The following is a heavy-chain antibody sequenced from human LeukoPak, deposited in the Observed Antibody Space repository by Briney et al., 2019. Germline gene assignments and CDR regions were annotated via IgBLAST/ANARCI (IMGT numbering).Heavy chain of an antibody. J-gene: IGHJ3*02. CDR1: GFTFSSYG. D-gene: IGHD3-10*01. V-gene: IGHV3-23*01. Sequence: PGGSLRLSCAASGFTFSSYGMTWVRQAPGKGLEWVSAISGSGGSTHYADSVKGRSTISRDNSKNTLYLQMNSLRAEDTAVYYCAKYGLAGSDGYHDASDIWGQGTVVTVSS. CDR2: ISGSGGST. CDR3: AKYGLAGSDGYHDASDI.